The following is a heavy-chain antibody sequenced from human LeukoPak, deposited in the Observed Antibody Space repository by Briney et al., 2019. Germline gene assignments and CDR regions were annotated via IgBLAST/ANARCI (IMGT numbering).Heavy chain of an antibody. Sequence: SETLSLTCTVSGGSISSYYWSWIRQPPGKGLEWTGYIYYTGSTNYNPSLKSRVTISVDTSKNQFSLKLSSVTAADTAVYYCAKYSSGWSFDYWGQGTLVTVSS. CDR2: IYYTGST. D-gene: IGHD6-19*01. V-gene: IGHV4-59*01. J-gene: IGHJ4*02. CDR1: GGSISSYY. CDR3: AKYSSGWSFDY.